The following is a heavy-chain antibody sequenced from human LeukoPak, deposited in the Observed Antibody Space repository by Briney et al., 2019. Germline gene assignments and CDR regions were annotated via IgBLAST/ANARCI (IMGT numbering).Heavy chain of an antibody. J-gene: IGHJ4*02. CDR2: IRNSGDTT. CDR3: ARRAGAYSHPYDY. V-gene: IGHV3-23*01. CDR1: GFTFSSYD. Sequence: PGGSLRLSCAASGFTFSSYDMSWVRQAPGKGLEWVSFIRNSGDTTYYADSVKGRFTISRDNSKNTLYLQMNSLRAEDTAVYYCARRAGAYSHPYDYWGQGTLVTVSS. D-gene: IGHD4/OR15-4a*01.